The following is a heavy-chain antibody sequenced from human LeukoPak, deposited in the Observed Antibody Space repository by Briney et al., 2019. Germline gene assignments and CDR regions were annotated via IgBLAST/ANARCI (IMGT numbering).Heavy chain of an antibody. Sequence: ASVKVSCKASGYTFITYKMHWVRQAPGQGLEWVGIINPSDGDRRNAQNFQGRLTMTTDTSTTTAYMELRSLRSDDTAVYYCSREFPFCGADCFSGVFDIWGQGTMVTVS. CDR1: GYTFITYK. CDR3: SREFPFCGADCFSGVFDI. J-gene: IGHJ3*02. D-gene: IGHD2-21*02. V-gene: IGHV1-46*01. CDR2: INPSDGDR.